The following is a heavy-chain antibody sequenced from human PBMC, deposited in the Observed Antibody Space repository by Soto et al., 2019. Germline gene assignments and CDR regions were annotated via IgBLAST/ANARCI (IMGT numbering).Heavy chain of an antibody. CDR2: IIPILGIA. D-gene: IGHD6-19*01. CDR3: AREGRSGWYEAPFYFDY. J-gene: IGHJ4*02. CDR1: GGTFSSYT. Sequence: ASVKVSCKASGGTFSSYTISWVRQAPGQGLEWMGRIIPILGIANYAQKFQGRVTITADKSTSTAYMELSSLRSEDTAVYYCAREGRSGWYEAPFYFDYWGQGTLVTV. V-gene: IGHV1-69*04.